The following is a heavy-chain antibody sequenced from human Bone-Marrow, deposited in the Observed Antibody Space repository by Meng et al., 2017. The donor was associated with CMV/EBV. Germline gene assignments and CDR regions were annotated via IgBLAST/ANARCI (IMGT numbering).Heavy chain of an antibody. V-gene: IGHV3-23*03. J-gene: IGHJ4*02. CDR2: IYSGGSST. Sequence: GGSLRLSCAVYGGSFSGYYWSWIRQAPGKGLEWVSVIYSGGSSTYYADSVKGRFTISRDNSKNTLYLQMNSLRAEDTAVYYCAKDGWGYGVVNNYFDYWGQGTLVTVSS. D-gene: IGHD6-19*01. CDR1: GGSFSGYY. CDR3: AKDGWGYGVVNNYFDY.